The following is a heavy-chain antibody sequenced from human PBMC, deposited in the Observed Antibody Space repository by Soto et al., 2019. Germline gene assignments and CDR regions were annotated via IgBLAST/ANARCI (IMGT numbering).Heavy chain of an antibody. D-gene: IGHD1-1*01. CDR3: VRDGTKTLRDWFDP. Sequence: SETLSLTCTVSGASISGFYWSWIRKSAGKGLEWIGRIYATGTTDYNPSLKSRVMMSVDTSKKQFSLKLRSVTAADTAVYYCVRDGTKTLRDWFDPWGQGFRSPSPQ. V-gene: IGHV4-4*07. CDR2: IYATGTT. CDR1: GASISGFY. J-gene: IGHJ5*02.